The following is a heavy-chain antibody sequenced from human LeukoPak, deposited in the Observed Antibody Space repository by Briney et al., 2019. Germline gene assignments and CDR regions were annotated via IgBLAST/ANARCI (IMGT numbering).Heavy chain of an antibody. CDR3: TRRYFDTPLN. CDR1: GFTFGDYA. CDR2: IRSKAYGGTT. V-gene: IGHV3-49*04. J-gene: IGHJ4*02. Sequence: GGSLRLSCTASGFTFGDYAMSWVRQAPGKGLEWVGFIRSKAYGGTTGYAASVKGRFTISRDDSKSIAYLQMNSLKTEDTAVYYCTRRYFDTPLNWGQGTLVTVSS. D-gene: IGHD3-9*01.